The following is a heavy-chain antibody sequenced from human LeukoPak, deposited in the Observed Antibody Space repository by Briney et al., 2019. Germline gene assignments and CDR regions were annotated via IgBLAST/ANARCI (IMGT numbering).Heavy chain of an antibody. V-gene: IGHV4-59*08. CDR1: GDSIRSSY. CDR3: AGHLSAGTYPLDY. J-gene: IGHJ4*02. D-gene: IGHD1-26*01. CDR2: IHYSGAT. Sequence: SETLSLTCTVSGDSIRSSYWSWFRLPPGKGLEWIAFIHYSGATKSNPSLGSRVALSLDTSNNHLSLKVISVTAADTAVYYCAGHLSAGTYPLDYWGQGIPVTVSS.